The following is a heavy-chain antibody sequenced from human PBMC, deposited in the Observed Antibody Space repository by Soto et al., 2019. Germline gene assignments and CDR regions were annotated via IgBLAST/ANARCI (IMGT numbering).Heavy chain of an antibody. J-gene: IGHJ4*02. D-gene: IGHD6-19*01. CDR2: IYFTGST. V-gene: IGHV4-31*03. CDR1: GHSLSSGGYY. Sequence: SETLSLTCTVSGHSLSSGGYYWSWIRQHPGKGLEWVGYIYFTGSTLYNPSLKSRLAMSLDTSKNQFSLRLTSVTAADTAVYFCARAWGSSGRPNWGKGTLAT. CDR3: ARAWGSSGRPN.